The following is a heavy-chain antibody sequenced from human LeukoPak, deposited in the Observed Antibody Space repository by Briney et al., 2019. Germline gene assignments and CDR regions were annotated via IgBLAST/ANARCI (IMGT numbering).Heavy chain of an antibody. D-gene: IGHD3-16*01. V-gene: IGHV4-34*01. CDR1: GGSFSGYY. Sequence: PSETLSLTCAVYGGSFSGYYWSWIRQPPGKGLEWIGEINHSGSTNYNPSLKSRVTISVDTSKNQFSLKLSSVTAADTAVYYCARGITSYGYVRFDPWGQGTLVTVSS. J-gene: IGHJ5*02. CDR2: INHSGST. CDR3: ARGITSYGYVRFDP.